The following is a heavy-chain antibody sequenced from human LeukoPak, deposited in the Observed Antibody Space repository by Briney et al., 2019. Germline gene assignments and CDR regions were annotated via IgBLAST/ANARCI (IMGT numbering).Heavy chain of an antibody. CDR2: IYTSGST. CDR1: GGSISSYY. J-gene: IGHJ4*02. CDR3: ARQPSRSNYFDY. V-gene: IGHV4-4*07. Sequence: SETLSLTCTVSGGSISSYYWSWLRQPAGKGLEWIGRIYTSGSTNYNPSLKSRVTMSVDTSKNQFSLKLSSVTAADTAVYYCARQPSRSNYFDYWGQGTLVTVSS.